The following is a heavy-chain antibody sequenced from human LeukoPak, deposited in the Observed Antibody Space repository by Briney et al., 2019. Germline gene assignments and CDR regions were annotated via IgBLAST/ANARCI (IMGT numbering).Heavy chain of an antibody. J-gene: IGHJ4*02. Sequence: GGSLRLSCAASGFTFDDYAMHWVRQAPGKGLEWVSGISWNSGSIGYADSVKGRFTISRDNAKNSLYLQMNSLRAEDTALYYCAKDVCSGGSCYVYWGQGTLVTVSS. D-gene: IGHD2-15*01. CDR3: AKDVCSGGSCYVY. V-gene: IGHV3-9*01. CDR2: ISWNSGSI. CDR1: GFTFDDYA.